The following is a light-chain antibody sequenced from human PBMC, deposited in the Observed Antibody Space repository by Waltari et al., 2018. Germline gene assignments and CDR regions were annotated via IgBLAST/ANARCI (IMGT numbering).Light chain of an antibody. Sequence: QSALTQPRSVSGPPGQSVTISCTGTSSDVGGYNYVSRYQQHPGKAPQPMVYDVSKRPSGVPDRFSGSKSGNTASLTISGLQAEDGADYYCCSYAGSYTYVVFGGGTKLTVL. CDR2: DVS. J-gene: IGLJ2*01. V-gene: IGLV2-11*01. CDR1: SSDVGGYNY. CDR3: CSYAGSYTYVV.